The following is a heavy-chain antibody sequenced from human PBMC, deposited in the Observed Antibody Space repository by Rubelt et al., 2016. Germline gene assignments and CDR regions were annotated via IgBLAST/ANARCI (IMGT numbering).Heavy chain of an antibody. Sequence: GGGLEWVSAISGSGGSTYYADSVKGRFTISRDNSKNTLYLQMNSLRAEDTAVYYCAKMISTVTSKAAFDYWGQGTLVTVSS. J-gene: IGHJ4*02. D-gene: IGHD4-11*01. CDR3: AKMISTVTSKAAFDY. V-gene: IGHV3-23*01. CDR2: ISGSGGST.